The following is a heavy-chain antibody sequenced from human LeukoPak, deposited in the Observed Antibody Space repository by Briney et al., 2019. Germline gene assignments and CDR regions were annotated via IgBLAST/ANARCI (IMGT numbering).Heavy chain of an antibody. J-gene: IGHJ3*01. CDR2: ISGSGDYT. D-gene: IGHD6-13*01. CDR1: GFTFSTYA. V-gene: IGHV3-23*01. CDR3: AKDVGGIAAASLFPFDV. Sequence: GGPLTLSCAASGFTFSTYAMTWVRQAPGKGLEWVSAISGSGDYTYYADSVKGRFTISRDNSQNTLYLQMHSLRAEDTALYYCAKDVGGIAAASLFPFDVWGQGTMVTVSS.